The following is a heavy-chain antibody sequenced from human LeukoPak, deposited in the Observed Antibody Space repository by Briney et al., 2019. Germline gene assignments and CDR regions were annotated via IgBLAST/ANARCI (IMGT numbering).Heavy chain of an antibody. D-gene: IGHD1-26*01. CDR1: GFTFNSYG. J-gene: IGHJ4*02. Sequence: GGTLRLSCAASGFTFNSYGMHWVRQAPGKGQELVAFIRYDGSNKLYADSVEGRFTISRDNSKNTLYLQMNSLRAEDTAVCYCAKDSGSYYIENWGQGTLVTVSS. CDR2: IRYDGSNK. CDR3: AKDSGSYYIEN. V-gene: IGHV3-30*02.